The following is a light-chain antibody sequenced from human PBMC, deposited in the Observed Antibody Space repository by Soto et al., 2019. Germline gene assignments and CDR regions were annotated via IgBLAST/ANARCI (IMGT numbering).Light chain of an antibody. Sequence: DIVLTQSPATLSLSPGDRATLSCRASQSVSSYLTWYQQKPGQAPRLLIYGASNRATGIPARFSGSGSGTDFTLTISSLETEDFAVYYCQQRRNWLLTFGGGTKVDIK. CDR2: GAS. J-gene: IGKJ4*01. CDR3: QQRRNWLLT. CDR1: QSVSSY. V-gene: IGKV3-11*01.